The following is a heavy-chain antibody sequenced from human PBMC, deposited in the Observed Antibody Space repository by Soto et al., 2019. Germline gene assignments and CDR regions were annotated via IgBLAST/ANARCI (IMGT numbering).Heavy chain of an antibody. Sequence: SLXLSCAASGFIFSDFYMSWIRQSPGKGLEWVSYISDDGASIYYADSLKGRFTISRDNAKNSLSLQMNNLRAEDTAVYYCARENSVQAWLHHFDHWGLGTLVTVSS. CDR1: GFIFSDFY. D-gene: IGHD5-18*01. J-gene: IGHJ4*02. CDR2: ISDDGASI. CDR3: ARENSVQAWLHHFDH. V-gene: IGHV3-11*04.